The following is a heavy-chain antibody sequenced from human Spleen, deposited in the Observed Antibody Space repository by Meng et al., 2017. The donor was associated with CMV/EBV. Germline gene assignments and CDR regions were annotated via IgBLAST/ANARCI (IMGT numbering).Heavy chain of an antibody. D-gene: IGHD6-6*01. Sequence: GESLKISCAASGFTFSNAWMSWVRQAPGKGLEWVSYISSSGNIKYYADSVKGRFTISRDSARNSLYLQMNSLRAEDTAVYYCARDPGIEARDDYWGQGTLVTVSS. V-gene: IGHV3-11*04. J-gene: IGHJ4*02. CDR2: ISSSGNIK. CDR3: ARDPGIEARDDY. CDR1: GFTFSNAW.